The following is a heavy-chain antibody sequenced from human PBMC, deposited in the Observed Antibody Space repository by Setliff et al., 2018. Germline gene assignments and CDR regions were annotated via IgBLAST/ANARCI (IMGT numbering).Heavy chain of an antibody. CDR1: GGPISSSNYY. J-gene: IGHJ4*02. D-gene: IGHD1-26*01. Sequence: SETLSLTCTVSGGPISSSNYYWGWIRQPPGKGLEWIGSINYRGSTHDNPSLRSRVTMSVDTSKSHFSLTLRSLTAADTALYYCARSPSSGAYWNPRPFYSDYWARGTLVTVSS. V-gene: IGHV4-39*02. CDR2: INYRGST. CDR3: ARSPSSGAYWNPRPFYSDY.